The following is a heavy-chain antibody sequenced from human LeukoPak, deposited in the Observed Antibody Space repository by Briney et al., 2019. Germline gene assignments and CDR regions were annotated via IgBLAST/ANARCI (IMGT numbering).Heavy chain of an antibody. CDR2: ISDSGKTR. CDR3: ARDNSRYSSSVVY. V-gene: IGHV3-48*03. J-gene: IGHJ4*02. CDR1: GFTFSSSE. D-gene: IGHD6-6*01. Sequence: GGSLRLSCAASGFTFSSSEMNWVRQAPGKGLEWVSYISDSGKTRYYADSVKGRSTISRDNAKNSLYLQMNSLRAEDTAVYYCARDNSRYSSSVVYWGQGTLVTVSS.